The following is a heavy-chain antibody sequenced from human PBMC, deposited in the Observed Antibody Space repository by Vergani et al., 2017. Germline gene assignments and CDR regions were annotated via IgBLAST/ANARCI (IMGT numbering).Heavy chain of an antibody. D-gene: IGHD3-22*01. CDR3: ARTRSDSRGYYLDY. J-gene: IGHJ4*02. Sequence: QVTFKESGPALVNPRQALTLTCTFSGFSLTSSGMRVSWFRQSPGKALEWLERIDWDDDKFYSASLKTRLAISKDLSNDPVVLTMTNMGPADTGTYYCARTRSDSRGYYLDYWGQGTLVTVSS. CDR2: IDWDDDK. V-gene: IGHV2-70*04. CDR1: GFSLTSSGMR.